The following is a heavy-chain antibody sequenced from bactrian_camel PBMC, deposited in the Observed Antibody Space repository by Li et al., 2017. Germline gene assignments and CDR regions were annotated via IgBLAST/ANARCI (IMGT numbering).Heavy chain of an antibody. CDR1: GFTFSNYY. CDR2: IDIRGAP. Sequence: HVQLVESGGGSVQAGGSLRLSCVGSGFTFSNYYMAWFRQAPGKEREAVAAIDIRGAPTYTYAVSGRFSISRDNAENTLYLQMNSLKPDDTAMYYCAADPDWALKLVRGIAPFDFEHWGQGTQVTVS. V-gene: IGHV3S53*01. CDR3: AADPDWALKLVRGIAPFDFEH. D-gene: IGHD2*01. J-gene: IGHJ4*01.